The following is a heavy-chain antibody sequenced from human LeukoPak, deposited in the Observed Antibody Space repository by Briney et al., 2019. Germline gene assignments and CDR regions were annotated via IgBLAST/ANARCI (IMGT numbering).Heavy chain of an antibody. J-gene: IGHJ3*02. Sequence: GGSLRLSCAASGFTFSSYAMSWVRQAPGRGPEWVSGISGSGGSRDYADSVKGRFTISRDSLRNTLYPQMNSLRAEDTAVYYCAKGLYNSPDRAFDIWGQETMVTVSS. CDR1: GFTFSSYA. CDR2: ISGSGGSR. D-gene: IGHD1-14*01. V-gene: IGHV3-23*01. CDR3: AKGLYNSPDRAFDI.